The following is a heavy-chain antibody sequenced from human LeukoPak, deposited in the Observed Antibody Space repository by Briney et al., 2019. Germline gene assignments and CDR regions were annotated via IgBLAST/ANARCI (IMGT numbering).Heavy chain of an antibody. CDR2: INHSGST. Sequence: GSLRLSCAASGFTFSSYAMSWVRQPPGTGLEWIGEINHSGSTNYNPSLKSRVTISLDTSKNQFSLKLSSVTAADTAVYYCARERGRKSYYYYGMDVWGQGTTVTVSS. CDR3: ARERGRKSYYYYGMDV. CDR1: GFTFSSYA. J-gene: IGHJ6*02. V-gene: IGHV4-34*01. D-gene: IGHD3-10*01.